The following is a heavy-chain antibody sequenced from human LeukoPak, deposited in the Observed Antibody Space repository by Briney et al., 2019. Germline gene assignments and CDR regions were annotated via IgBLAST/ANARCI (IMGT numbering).Heavy chain of an antibody. V-gene: IGHV4-38-2*02. Sequence: SETLSLTCTVSGYSITSGYYWAWIRQSPGKGLEWIGSIYHSGNTYYNPSLKSRVIILVDTSKNQFSLQLGSVTPTDTAVYYCAGAGYCSGVSCYSAVPGKYWGQGALVTVSS. D-gene: IGHD2-15*01. CDR3: AGAGYCSGVSCYSAVPGKY. J-gene: IGHJ4*02. CDR1: GYSITSGYY. CDR2: IYHSGNT.